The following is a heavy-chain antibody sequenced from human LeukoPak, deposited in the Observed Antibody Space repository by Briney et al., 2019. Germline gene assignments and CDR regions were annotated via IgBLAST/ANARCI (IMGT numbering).Heavy chain of an antibody. D-gene: IGHD2-2*02. Sequence: ASVKVSCKASGGTFSSYAISWVRQAPGQGLEWMGGIIPIFGTANYAQKFQGRVTITADKSTSTAYMELSSLRSDDTAVYYCARDHCSSTSCYRVREDNWFDPWGQGTLVTVSS. CDR1: GGTFSSYA. CDR3: ARDHCSSTSCYRVREDNWFDP. J-gene: IGHJ5*02. V-gene: IGHV1-69*06. CDR2: IIPIFGTA.